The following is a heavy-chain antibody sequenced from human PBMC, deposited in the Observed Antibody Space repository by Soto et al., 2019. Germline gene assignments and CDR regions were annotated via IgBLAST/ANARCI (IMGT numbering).Heavy chain of an antibody. J-gene: IGHJ6*02. Sequence: SETLSLTCAVSGGSISSSNWWSWVRQPPGKGLEWIGEIYHSGSTNYNPSLKSRVTISVDKSKNQFSLKLSSVTAADTAVYYCARHDSSSSGAYYHYYYGMDVWGQGTTVTV. D-gene: IGHD6-6*01. CDR1: GGSISSSNW. CDR2: IYHSGST. CDR3: ARHDSSSSGAYYHYYYGMDV. V-gene: IGHV4-4*02.